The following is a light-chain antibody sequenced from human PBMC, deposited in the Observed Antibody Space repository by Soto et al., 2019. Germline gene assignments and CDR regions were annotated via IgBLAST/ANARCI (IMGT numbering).Light chain of an antibody. CDR3: CSYAGSSTWV. Sequence: QSVLTQPASVSGSPGQSITISCTGTSSDVGSYSLVSWYQQHPGKAPKLMIYEGSKWPSGISNRFSGSKSGNTASLTISGLQAEDEADYYCCSYAGSSTWVFGGGTKLTVL. CDR2: EGS. J-gene: IGLJ3*02. CDR1: SSDVGSYSL. V-gene: IGLV2-23*01.